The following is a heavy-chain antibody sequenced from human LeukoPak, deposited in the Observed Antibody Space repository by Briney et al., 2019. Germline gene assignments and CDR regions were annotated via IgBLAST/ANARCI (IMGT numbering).Heavy chain of an antibody. J-gene: IGHJ4*02. V-gene: IGHV1-8*02. CDR2: MSPNSGDT. Sequence: ASVKVSCKASGYTFTSYGISWVRQATGQGLEWLGWMSPNSGDTGYAQKFQGRVTMTSDSSISTAFMELSSLRSEDTAIYYCVRTPPNWGFDYWGQGTLVTVSS. D-gene: IGHD3-16*01. CDR3: VRTPPNWGFDY. CDR1: GYTFTSYG.